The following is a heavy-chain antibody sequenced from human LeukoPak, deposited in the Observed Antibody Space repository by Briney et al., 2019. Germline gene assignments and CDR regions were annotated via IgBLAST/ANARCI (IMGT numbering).Heavy chain of an antibody. CDR2: IYYSGST. J-gene: IGHJ4*02. CDR1: GGSISSYY. V-gene: IGHV4-59*08. CDR3: ARGRLSSWRDLYYFDY. D-gene: IGHD6-13*01. Sequence: ASETLSLTCTVSGGSISSYYWIWIRQPPGKGLEWIGYIYYSGSTNYNPSLKSRVTISVDTSKNQFSLKLSSVTAADTAVYYCARGRLSSWRDLYYFDYWGQGTLVTVSS.